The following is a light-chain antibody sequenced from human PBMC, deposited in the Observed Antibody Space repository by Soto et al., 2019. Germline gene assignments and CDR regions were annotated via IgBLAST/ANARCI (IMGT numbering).Light chain of an antibody. V-gene: IGKV1-5*03. Sequence: DIQMTQSPSTLSGSVGDRVTITCRASQTISSWLAWYQQKPGKAPKLLIYKASTLKSGVPSRFSGSGSGTEFTRNISSRQADDFATYYCQHYNRYSEAFGQGTKGE. J-gene: IGKJ1*01. CDR1: QTISSW. CDR2: KAS. CDR3: QHYNRYSEA.